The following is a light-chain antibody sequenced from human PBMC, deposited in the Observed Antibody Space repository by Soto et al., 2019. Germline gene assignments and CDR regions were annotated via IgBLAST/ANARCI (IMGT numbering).Light chain of an antibody. V-gene: IGLV2-14*01. CDR2: EVS. CDR3: ISYTSSRTRV. CDR1: SSDVGGYNY. J-gene: IGLJ1*01. Sequence: QSALTQPASVSGSPGQSITISCTGTSSDVGGYNYVSWYQQHPGKAPKLMIYEVSNRPSGVSNRFPGSKSGNTASLTISGLQAEDEADYYCISYTSSRTRVFGTGTKVTVL.